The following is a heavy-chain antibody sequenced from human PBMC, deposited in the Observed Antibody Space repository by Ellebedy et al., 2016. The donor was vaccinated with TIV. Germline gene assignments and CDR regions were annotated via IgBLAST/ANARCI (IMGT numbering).Heavy chain of an antibody. V-gene: IGHV4-59*01. J-gene: IGHJ1*01. CDR3: AGRGAWSKYLHH. CDR2: AYYTGAT. Sequence: MPSETLSLTCTVSGGSTSSYYWSWIRQLPGNEPEWIGYAYYTGATNYNPSPKSRVTISADTSKNQFSLKLSPVTAADTAVYYCAGRGAWSKYLHHWGQGTLVTVSS. D-gene: IGHD2-8*02. CDR1: GGSTSSYY.